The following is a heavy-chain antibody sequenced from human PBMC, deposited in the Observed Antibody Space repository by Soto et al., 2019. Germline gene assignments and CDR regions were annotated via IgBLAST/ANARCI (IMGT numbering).Heavy chain of an antibody. J-gene: IGHJ5*02. CDR2: IYHSGST. CDR3: ERGGWVVPAAQGLDP. CDR1: GYSISSGYY. D-gene: IGHD2-2*01. V-gene: IGHV4-38-2*01. Sequence: SETLSLTCAVSGYSISSGYYWGWIRQPPGKGLEWIGSIYHSGSTYYNPSLKSRVTISVDTSKNQFSLKLSSVTAADTAVYYCERGGWVVPAAQGLDPWGQGTLVTVYS.